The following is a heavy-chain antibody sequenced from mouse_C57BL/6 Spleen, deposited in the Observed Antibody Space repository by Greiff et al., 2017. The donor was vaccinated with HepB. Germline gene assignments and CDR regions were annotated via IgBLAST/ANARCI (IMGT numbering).Heavy chain of an antibody. V-gene: IGHV5-4*03. D-gene: IGHD3-1*01. CDR3: ARAGPLTTFFDY. CDR1: GFTFSSYA. Sequence: EVKVVESGGGLVKPGGSLKLSCAASGFTFSSYAMSWVRQTPEKRLEWVATISDGGSYTYYPDNVMGRFTISRDNAKNNLYLQMSHLKSEDTAIYYCARAGPLTTFFDYWGQGTTLTGSS. CDR2: ISDGGSYT. J-gene: IGHJ2*01.